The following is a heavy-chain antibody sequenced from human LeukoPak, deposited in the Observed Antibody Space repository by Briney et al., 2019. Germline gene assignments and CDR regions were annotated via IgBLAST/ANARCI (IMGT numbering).Heavy chain of an antibody. CDR3: VRNPLDTGYRPFES. V-gene: IGHV3-7*01. CDR1: GVIFSDHW. CDR2: IKEEGREK. D-gene: IGHD3-9*01. Sequence: GGALRLSCAASGVIFSDHWMSWVRQIPGKGVERVANIKEEGREKNYVDTVKGGFTISRENGRKALYLQMNSLSVDDTAVYYCVRNPLDTGYRPFESWGQGPLVPVSS. J-gene: IGHJ4*02.